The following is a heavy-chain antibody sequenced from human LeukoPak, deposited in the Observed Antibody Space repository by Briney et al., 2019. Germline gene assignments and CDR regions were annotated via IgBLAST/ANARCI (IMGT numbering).Heavy chain of an antibody. V-gene: IGHV1-69*04. J-gene: IGHJ4*02. CDR3: ARVKCSGGSCYSGYFDY. D-gene: IGHD2-15*01. Sequence: SVKVSCKASGGTFSSYAISWVRQAPGQGLEWMGMIIPILGIANYAQKFQGRVTITADKSTSTAYMELSSLRSEDTAVYYCARVKCSGGSCYSGYFDYWGQGTLVTVSS. CDR2: IIPILGIA. CDR1: GGTFSSYA.